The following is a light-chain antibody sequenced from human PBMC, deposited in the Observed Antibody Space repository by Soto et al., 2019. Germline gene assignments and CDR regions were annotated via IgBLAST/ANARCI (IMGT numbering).Light chain of an antibody. CDR1: QSLATNY. J-gene: IGKJ2*03. CDR3: QQYRDTPPGS. Sequence: DIALTQSAGTLSLPPGETATLSRRASQSLATNYFAWYQQKHGQAPRLLIYATSNCATTIPDRFRASGSGSDVTGAITIVEPDVFALYDCQQYRDTPPGSFGRRNKLDI. CDR2: ATS. V-gene: IGKV3-20*01.